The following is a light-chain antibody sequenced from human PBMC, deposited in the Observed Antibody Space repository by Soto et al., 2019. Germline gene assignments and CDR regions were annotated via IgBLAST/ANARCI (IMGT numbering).Light chain of an antibody. CDR2: EVS. CDR1: SSDVGGYNY. CDR3: SSDTSSSSDYV. J-gene: IGLJ1*01. V-gene: IGLV2-14*01. Sequence: QSALTQPASVSGSPGQSIPISCTGTSSDVGGYNYVSWYQPHPGKAPKLMIYEVSNRPSGVSNRFSGYKSGNTASLTISGLQAEDEADYYCSSDTSSSSDYVFGTGTKLTVL.